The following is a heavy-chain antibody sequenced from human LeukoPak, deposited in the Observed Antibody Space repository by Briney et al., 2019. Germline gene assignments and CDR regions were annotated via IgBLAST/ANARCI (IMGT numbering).Heavy chain of an antibody. CDR3: ASSPLEWLPIPDY. CDR2: INYSGNT. D-gene: IGHD3-3*01. J-gene: IGHJ4*02. Sequence: SETLSLTCSVSGDSISSSPEYWGWIRQPPGKGLEYIGSINYSGNTYYDPSLKGRVTISVDTSKNQFSLKLSSVTAADTAVYYCASSPLEWLPIPDYWGQGTLVTVSS. CDR1: GDSISSSPEY. V-gene: IGHV4-39*01.